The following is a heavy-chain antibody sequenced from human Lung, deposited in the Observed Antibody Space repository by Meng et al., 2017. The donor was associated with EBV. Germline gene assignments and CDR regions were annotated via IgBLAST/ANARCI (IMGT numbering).Heavy chain of an antibody. J-gene: IGHJ5*02. D-gene: IGHD3-9*01. CDR1: GGSISSGDYY. Sequence: HVQLEGAGPGLVKPSQTPSLTCPVSGGSISSGDYYWSWIRQPPGKGLEWIGEINHSGSTNYNPSLKSRVTISVDTSKNQFSLKLSSVTAADTAVYYCARGRGDDILTGYRYNWFDPWGQGTLVTVSS. CDR2: INHSGST. CDR3: ARGRGDDILTGYRYNWFDP. V-gene: IGHV4-30-4*01.